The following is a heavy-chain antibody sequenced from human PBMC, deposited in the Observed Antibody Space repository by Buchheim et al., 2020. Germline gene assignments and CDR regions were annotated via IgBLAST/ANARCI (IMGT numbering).Heavy chain of an antibody. V-gene: IGHV4-59*01. CDR2: IYSSGST. CDR3: ARAHYYDVTGYYSYDFDY. D-gene: IGHD3-22*01. Sequence: QVQLQESGPGLVKPSETLSLTCTASGGSISSYYWSWIRQPPGKGLEWIGYIYSSGSTNYHPSLKSRVSISVDTSKNQFSLKLNSVTAADSAVYYCARAHYYDVTGYYSYDFDYWGQGT. CDR1: GGSISSYY. J-gene: IGHJ4*02.